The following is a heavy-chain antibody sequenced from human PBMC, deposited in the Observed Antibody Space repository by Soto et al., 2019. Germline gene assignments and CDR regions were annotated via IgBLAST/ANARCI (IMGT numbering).Heavy chain of an antibody. CDR1: GFTFSSYA. Sequence: QVQLVESGGGVVQPGRSLRLSCAASGFTFSSYAMHWVRQAPGKGLEWVAVISYDGSNKYYADSVKGRFTISRDNSKNTLYLQMTSLRAEDTAVYYCARDWMTVTTFGDYGMDVWGQGTTVTVSS. D-gene: IGHD4-17*01. V-gene: IGHV3-30-3*01. CDR2: ISYDGSNK. CDR3: ARDWMTVTTFGDYGMDV. J-gene: IGHJ6*02.